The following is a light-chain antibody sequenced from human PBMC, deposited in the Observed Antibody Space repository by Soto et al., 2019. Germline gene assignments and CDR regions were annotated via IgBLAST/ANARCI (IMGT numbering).Light chain of an antibody. V-gene: IGKV3-11*01. J-gene: IGKJ2*01. CDR3: QQRSNWPGT. CDR2: DAS. Sequence: DIVLTQSPATLSLSPGERATLSCRASQSVRSYLAWYQHNPGQAPRLLIYDASNRATGIPARFSGSGSGTDFTLTISSLEPEDFAVYYCQQRSNWPGTFGQGTKLEI. CDR1: QSVRSY.